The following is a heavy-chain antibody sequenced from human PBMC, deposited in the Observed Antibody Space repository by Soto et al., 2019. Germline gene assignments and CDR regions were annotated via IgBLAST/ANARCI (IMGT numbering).Heavy chain of an antibody. CDR1: GYTFTDYY. V-gene: IGHV1-2*06. J-gene: IGHJ4*02. CDR3: ARAAPLRYSGYALDH. CDR2: NNPNSGST. D-gene: IGHD5-12*01. Sequence: QVQLVSSGAEVKKPGASVKVSCRASGYTFTDYYIHWVRQAPGQGLHWVGRNNPNSGSTEYAQMFQGRVTMTRDPSISTVYMEVTMLRSDDTALYFCARAAPLRYSGYALDHWGQGTRVTVST.